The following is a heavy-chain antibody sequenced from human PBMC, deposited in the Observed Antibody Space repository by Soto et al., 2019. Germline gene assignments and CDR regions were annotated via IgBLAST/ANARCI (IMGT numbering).Heavy chain of an antibody. Sequence: GFLRLSCAASGLCFTNFAMSWVRPAPGKGLEWVAGIGASGDIRRYADSVKGRLSISRDNSKNTLYLQLNRLRFEDTAVYYCEKDDFTDRGDDYFDYWGPGTLVTVSS. D-gene: IGHD2-21*02. CDR2: IGASGDIR. J-gene: IGHJ4*02. CDR3: EKDDFTDRGDDYFDY. V-gene: IGHV3-23*01. CDR1: GLCFTNFA.